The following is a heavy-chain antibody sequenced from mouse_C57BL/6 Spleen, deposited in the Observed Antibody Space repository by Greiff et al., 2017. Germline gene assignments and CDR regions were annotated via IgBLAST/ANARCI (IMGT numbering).Heavy chain of an antibody. CDR1: GFSLTSYG. CDR2: IWSDGST. CDR3: ATFYDYDGFAY. J-gene: IGHJ3*01. V-gene: IGHV2-6*03. D-gene: IGHD2-4*01. Sequence: VKLQESGPGLVAPSQSLSITCTVSGFSLTSYGVHWVRQPPGKGLEWLVVIWSDGSTTYNSALISRLSISKDNAKSQVCLKMNNLHTDDTAMYYGATFYDYDGFAYWGQGTLVTVSA.